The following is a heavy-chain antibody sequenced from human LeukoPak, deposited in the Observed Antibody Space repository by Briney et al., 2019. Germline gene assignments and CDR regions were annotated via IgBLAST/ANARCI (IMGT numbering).Heavy chain of an antibody. J-gene: IGHJ6*04. D-gene: IGHD1-1*01. CDR3: ARDSLSGNWNDVVLMDV. CDR2: INSDGSST. CDR1: GFTFSSYW. V-gene: IGHV3-74*01. Sequence: PVGSLRLSCAASGFTFSSYWMHWVRQAPGKGLVWVSRINSDGSSTSYADSVKGRFTISRDNAKNTLYLQMNSLRAEDTAVYYCARDSLSGNWNDVVLMDVWGKGTTVTVSS.